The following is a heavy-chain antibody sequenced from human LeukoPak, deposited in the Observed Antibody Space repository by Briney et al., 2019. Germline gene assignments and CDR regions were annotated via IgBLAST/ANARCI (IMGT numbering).Heavy chain of an antibody. CDR3: ARDNKDQWLVKRNFDY. J-gene: IGHJ4*01. V-gene: IGHV3-48*04. CDR2: ISSSSSTI. D-gene: IGHD6-19*01. Sequence: GGSLRLSCAASGFTFSSYSMNWVRQAPGKGLEWVSYISSSSSTIYYADSVKGRFTISRDNAKNSLYLQMNSLRAEDTAVYYCARDNKDQWLVKRNFDYWGXGTLVTVSS. CDR1: GFTFSSYS.